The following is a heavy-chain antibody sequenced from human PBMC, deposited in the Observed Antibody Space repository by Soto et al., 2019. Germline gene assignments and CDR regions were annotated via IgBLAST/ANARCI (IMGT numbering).Heavy chain of an antibody. CDR3: ATSRYPYCSGGSCRLDY. CDR2: IWYDGSNK. CDR1: GFTFSSYG. Sequence: GSLRLSCAASGFTFSSYGMHWDRQAPGKGLEWVAVIWYDGSNKYYADSVKGRFTISRDNSKNTLYLQMNSLRAEDTAVYYCATSRYPYCSGGSCRLDYWGQGTLVTVSS. J-gene: IGHJ4*02. V-gene: IGHV3-33*01. D-gene: IGHD2-15*01.